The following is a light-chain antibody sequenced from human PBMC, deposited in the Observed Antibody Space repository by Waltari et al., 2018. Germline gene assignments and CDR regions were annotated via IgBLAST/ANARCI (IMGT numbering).Light chain of an antibody. CDR3: QQSYSTPWT. Sequence: DIQMTQSPSSLSASVGDRVTITCRASQSIRSYLNWYQQKPGKAPKLLIYAASSLQRGVPSRFSGSGSGTDFTLTISSLQPEDCATYYCQQSYSTPWTFGQGTKVEIK. CDR1: QSIRSY. V-gene: IGKV1-39*01. J-gene: IGKJ1*01. CDR2: AAS.